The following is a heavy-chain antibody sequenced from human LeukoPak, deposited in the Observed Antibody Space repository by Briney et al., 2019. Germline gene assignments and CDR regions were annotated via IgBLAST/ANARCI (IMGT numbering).Heavy chain of an antibody. CDR2: INSDGSST. J-gene: IGHJ6*03. V-gene: IGHV3-74*01. D-gene: IGHD5-12*01. CDR3: VSGYDNYYYYYYMDV. CDR1: GFTVSSSY. Sequence: PGGSLRLSCAASGFTVSSSYMSWVRQAPGKGLVWVSRINSDGSSTSYADSVKGRFTISRDNAKNTLYLQMNSLRAEDTAVYYCVSGYDNYYYYYYMDVWGKGTTVTVSS.